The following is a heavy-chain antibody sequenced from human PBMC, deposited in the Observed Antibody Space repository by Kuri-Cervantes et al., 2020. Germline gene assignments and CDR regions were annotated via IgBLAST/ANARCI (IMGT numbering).Heavy chain of an antibody. Sequence: GGSLRLSCAASGFTLSSYAMHWVRQAPGKGLEWVAVISYDGSNKYYADSVKGRFTISRDNSKNTLYLQMNSPRAEDTAVYYCARSSYDSSGYYYLGLDYWGQGTLVTVSS. J-gene: IGHJ4*02. CDR3: ARSSYDSSGYYYLGLDY. D-gene: IGHD3-22*01. CDR1: GFTLSSYA. V-gene: IGHV3-30-3*01. CDR2: ISYDGSNK.